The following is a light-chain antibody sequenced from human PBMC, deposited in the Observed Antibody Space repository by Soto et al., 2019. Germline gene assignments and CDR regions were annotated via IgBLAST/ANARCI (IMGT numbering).Light chain of an antibody. V-gene: IGKV3-20*01. CDR3: QKYGGAPST. Sequence: EIVLTQSPGTLSLSPGERATLSCRASQTVSSSYLAWYQQEPGQAPRLLIYGASSRPPGFPDSFRGSGSGTDFSLTISRLELEDFALYYCQKYGGAPSTFGAGTKVETK. CDR2: GAS. CDR1: QTVSSSY. J-gene: IGKJ4*01.